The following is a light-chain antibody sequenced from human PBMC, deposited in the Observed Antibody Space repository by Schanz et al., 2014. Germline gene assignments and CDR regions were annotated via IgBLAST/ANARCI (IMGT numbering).Light chain of an antibody. V-gene: IGKV3-20*01. CDR3: QHYDVTPLN. Sequence: EIVLTQSPGTLSLSPGERATLSCRASQSVSSSYLAWYEQKPGQAPRLLIYGASSRATGIPDRFSGAGSGTDFTLTISRLEPEDNDVYHYQHYDVTPLNYGGGTKVEIK. J-gene: IGKJ4*01. CDR1: QSVSSSY. CDR2: GAS.